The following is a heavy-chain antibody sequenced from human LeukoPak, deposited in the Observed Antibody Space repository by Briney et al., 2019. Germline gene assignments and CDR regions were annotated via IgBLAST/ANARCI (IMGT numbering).Heavy chain of an antibody. Sequence: GSSVKVSCKASGGTFSSYAISWVRQAPGQGLEWMGRIIPIFGTANYAQKFQGRVTITTDESTSTAYMELSSLRSDDTAVYYCARDGARSSGWYSGAFDIWGQGTMVTVSS. D-gene: IGHD6-19*01. J-gene: IGHJ3*02. CDR2: IIPIFGTA. V-gene: IGHV1-69*05. CDR1: GGTFSSYA. CDR3: ARDGARSSGWYSGAFDI.